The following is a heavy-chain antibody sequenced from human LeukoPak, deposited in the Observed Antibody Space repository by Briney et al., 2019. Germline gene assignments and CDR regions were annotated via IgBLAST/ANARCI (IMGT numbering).Heavy chain of an antibody. CDR1: GYTFTSYY. J-gene: IGHJ5*02. V-gene: IGHV1-46*01. CDR3: ARDMLAVPSNWFDP. CDR2: INPSGGGT. D-gene: IGHD2-8*01. Sequence: ASVKVSCKAPGYTFTSYYRHWVRQAPGQGLEWMGVINPSGGGTSYAQKFQGRVTMTRDTSTSTVYMDLRSLRSEDTAVYFCARDMLAVPSNWFDPWGQGTLVTVSS.